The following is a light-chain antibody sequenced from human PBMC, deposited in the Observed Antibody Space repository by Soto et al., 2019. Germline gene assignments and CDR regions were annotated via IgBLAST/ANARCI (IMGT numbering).Light chain of an antibody. Sequence: EIVLTQSPATLSLSPGEGATLSCRASHSVRNYLALYQQKPGQAPRLLIYDASYRATGIPSRFSGSGSGTDFTLTIRSLEAEDFAVYYCQQRNIWPLTFVQGTRLEIK. CDR1: HSVRNY. CDR2: DAS. V-gene: IGKV3-11*01. CDR3: QQRNIWPLT. J-gene: IGKJ5*01.